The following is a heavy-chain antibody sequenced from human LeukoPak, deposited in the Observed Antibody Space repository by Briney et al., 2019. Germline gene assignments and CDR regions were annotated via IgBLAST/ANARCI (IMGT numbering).Heavy chain of an antibody. CDR3: ARGAMNLDY. V-gene: IGHV1-2*02. CDR2: INPYSGDT. Sequence: ASVKVSCKASGGTFSSYAISWVRQAPGQGLEWMGWINPYSGDTVYAQKFQGRLTVTRDTSISTAYMELSRLRPADTAVYYCARGAMNLDYWGQGSLVTVSS. CDR1: GGTFSSYA. J-gene: IGHJ4*02. D-gene: IGHD5-18*01.